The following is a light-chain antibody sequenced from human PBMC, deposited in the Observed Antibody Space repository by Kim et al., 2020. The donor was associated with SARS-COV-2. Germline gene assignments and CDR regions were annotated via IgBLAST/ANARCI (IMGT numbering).Light chain of an antibody. CDR2: GAS. CDR3: QHYRGVPVT. CDR1: QSVSSSY. V-gene: IGKV3-20*01. Sequence: DIVLTQSPGTLSLSPGEGATLSCRASQSVSSSYIAWYQQKSGQAPRLFIYGASSRATGIPDRFSGSGSGTDFTLTISRLEPEDFAVYYCQHYRGVPVTFGGGTKLEIK. J-gene: IGKJ4*01.